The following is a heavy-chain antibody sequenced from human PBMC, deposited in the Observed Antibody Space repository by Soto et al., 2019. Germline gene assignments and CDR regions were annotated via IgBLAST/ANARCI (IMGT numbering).Heavy chain of an antibody. Sequence: QVQLQESGPGLVKPSQTLSLTCTVSGGSISSGGYCWSWIRQHPGKGLEWIGYTYYSGSTYYNPSLKSRVTISVDTSKIQFSLKLSSVTAADTAVYYCARDLVYCSGGSCSAGGTDYWGQGTLVTVSS. D-gene: IGHD2-15*01. CDR2: TYYSGST. CDR3: ARDLVYCSGGSCSAGGTDY. V-gene: IGHV4-31*03. J-gene: IGHJ4*02. CDR1: GGSISSGGYC.